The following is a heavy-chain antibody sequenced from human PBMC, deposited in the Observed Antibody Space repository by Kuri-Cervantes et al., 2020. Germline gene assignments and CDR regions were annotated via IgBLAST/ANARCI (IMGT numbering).Heavy chain of an antibody. V-gene: IGHV3-7*03. CDR3: ARAIGLLAYCGGDCLGPFDY. CDR1: GFTFTFYW. Sequence: ETLSLTCAASGFTFTFYWMTWVRQAPGKGLERVADIKQDGSVKYYVDSVKGRFTISRDNARNSLYLQMNSLRAEDTAVYYCARAIGLLAYCGGDCLGPFDYWGQGTLVTVSS. CDR2: IKQDGSVK. D-gene: IGHD2-21*02. J-gene: IGHJ4*02.